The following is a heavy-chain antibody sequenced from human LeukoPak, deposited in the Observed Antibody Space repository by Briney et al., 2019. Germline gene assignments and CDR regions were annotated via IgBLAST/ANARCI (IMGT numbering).Heavy chain of an antibody. J-gene: IGHJ3*02. V-gene: IGHV4-4*02. CDR2: IYHSGST. D-gene: IGHD1-26*01. CDR3: ARKIGSSGAFDI. Sequence: SETLSLTCAVSGGPLSSTNWWSWVRQPPGKGLEWIGEIYHSGSTNYNPSLRSRITISVDKSKDQFSLRLSSVTAADTAVYYCARKIGSSGAFDIWGQGTMVTVSS. CDR1: GGPLSSTNW.